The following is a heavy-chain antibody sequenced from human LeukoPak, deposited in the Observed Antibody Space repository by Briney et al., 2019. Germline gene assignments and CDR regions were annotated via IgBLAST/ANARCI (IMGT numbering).Heavy chain of an antibody. J-gene: IGHJ6*02. CDR1: GGTFSSYA. CDR3: ARECGGSCYGDYYYGMDV. V-gene: IGHV1-69*13. CDR2: IIPIFGTA. Sequence: SVKVSCKASGGTFSSYAISWARQAPGQGLEWMGGIIPIFGTANYAQKFQGRVTITADESTSTAYMELSSLRSEDTAVYYCARECGGSCYGDYYYGMDVWGQGTTVTVSS. D-gene: IGHD2-15*01.